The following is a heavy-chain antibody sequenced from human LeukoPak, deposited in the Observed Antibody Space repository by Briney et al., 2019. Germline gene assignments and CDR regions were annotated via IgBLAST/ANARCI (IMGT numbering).Heavy chain of an antibody. CDR3: ARDRPPGASSRGTADAFDI. CDR1: GGTFSSYA. J-gene: IGHJ3*02. CDR2: IIPIFGTA. D-gene: IGHD1-26*01. V-gene: IGHV1-69*13. Sequence: SVKVSCKASGGTFSSYAISWVRQAPGQGLEWMGGIIPIFGTANYAQKFQGRVTITADESTSTAYMELSSLRSEDTAVYYCARDRPPGASSRGTADAFDIWGQGTMVTVSS.